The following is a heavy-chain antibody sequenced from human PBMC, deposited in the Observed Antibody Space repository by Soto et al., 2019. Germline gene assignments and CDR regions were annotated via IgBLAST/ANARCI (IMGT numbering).Heavy chain of an antibody. D-gene: IGHD6-19*01. CDR2: ISAYHGNT. J-gene: IGHJ5*02. CDR3: ARTGSVTVAYWFDP. V-gene: IGHV1-18*01. CDR1: GYTFNTYG. Sequence: GASVKVSCKASGYTFNTYGSSWVRQAPGQGLEWMGWISAYHGNTNYAQKFQGRVTMTTDTSTSAAYVELRSLRSDDTAVYYCARTGSVTVAYWFDPWGQGTLVTVSS.